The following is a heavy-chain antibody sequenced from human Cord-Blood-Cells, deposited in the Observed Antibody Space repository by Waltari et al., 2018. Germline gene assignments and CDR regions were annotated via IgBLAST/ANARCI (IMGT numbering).Heavy chain of an antibody. CDR1: GFTFSSYW. D-gene: IGHD1-26*01. CDR2: IKQDGSEK. J-gene: IGHJ4*02. Sequence: EVQLVESGGGLVQPGGSLRLSCAASGFTFSSYWRSWVRQAPGKGRGWGANIKQDGSEKYYVDSVKGRFTISRDNAKNSLYLQMNSLRAEDTAVYYCARASGSYYWGQGTLVTVSS. V-gene: IGHV3-7*01. CDR3: ARASGSYY.